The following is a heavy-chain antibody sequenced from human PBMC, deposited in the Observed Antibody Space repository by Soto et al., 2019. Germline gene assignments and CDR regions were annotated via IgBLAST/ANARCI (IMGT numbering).Heavy chain of an antibody. CDR2: IYHSGRT. Sequence: PSETLSLTCTVSGVSISSGGYYWGWIRQHPGKGLEWIGNIYHSGRTYYNPSLKSRVIMSVDTSKNHFSLNLSSVTAADTAVYYCARVGHLCSGGSCYLDAFDIWGQGTMVTVSS. CDR1: GVSISSGGYY. J-gene: IGHJ3*02. D-gene: IGHD2-15*01. CDR3: ARVGHLCSGGSCYLDAFDI. V-gene: IGHV4-31*03.